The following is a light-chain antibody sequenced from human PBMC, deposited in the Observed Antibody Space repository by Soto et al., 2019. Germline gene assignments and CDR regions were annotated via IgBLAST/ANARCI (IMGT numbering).Light chain of an antibody. J-gene: IGLJ3*02. Sequence: QSALTQPASVSGSPGQSITISCTGTSSDVGGYNYVSWYQQHPGKAPKLMIYDVNNRPSGVSNRFSGSKSGNTASLTISGLQAEDEADYYCSSYTSSSLWVFGGGTKLTVL. CDR1: SSDVGGYNY. V-gene: IGLV2-14*01. CDR3: SSYTSSSLWV. CDR2: DVN.